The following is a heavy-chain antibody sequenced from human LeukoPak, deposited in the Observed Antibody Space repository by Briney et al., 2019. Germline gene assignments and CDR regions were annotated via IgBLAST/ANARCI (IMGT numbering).Heavy chain of an antibody. CDR3: ASGLSYSSGWSLDY. V-gene: IGHV3-48*03. CDR1: GFTFSSYE. D-gene: IGHD6-19*01. CDR2: ISSSGSTI. J-gene: IGHJ4*02. Sequence: PGGSLRLLCAASGFTFSSYEMNWVRQAPGKGLEWVSYISSSGSTIYYADSVKGRFTISRDNAKNSLYLQMNSLRAEDTAVYYCASGLSYSSGWSLDYCGQGTLVTVSP.